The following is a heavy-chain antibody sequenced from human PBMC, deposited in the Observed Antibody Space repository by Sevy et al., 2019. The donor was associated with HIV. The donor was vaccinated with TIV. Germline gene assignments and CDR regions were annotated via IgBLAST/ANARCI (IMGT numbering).Heavy chain of an antibody. CDR2: FDPEDGKT. CDR3: ATPAGSIAANSTLDY. Sequence: ASVKVSCKVSGYTLSDLFIYWARQAPGKGLEWMGSFDPEDGKTIYAQNFQGRVTMTEDKSTDTAYMELSSLRSEDTAVYYCATPAGSIAANSTLDYWGQGTLVTVSS. V-gene: IGHV1-24*01. J-gene: IGHJ4*02. CDR1: GYTLSDLF. D-gene: IGHD6-13*01.